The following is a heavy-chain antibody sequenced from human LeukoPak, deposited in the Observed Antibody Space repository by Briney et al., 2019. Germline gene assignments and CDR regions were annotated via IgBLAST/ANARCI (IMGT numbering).Heavy chain of an antibody. CDR3: ARRRDYTTYWFDP. D-gene: IGHD3-16*01. Sequence: ASVKVSCKASGYTFTSYYMHWVRQAPGQGLEWMGWINPNSGGTNYAQKFQGRVTMTRDTSISTAYMELSRLRSDDTAVYYCARRRDYTTYWFDPWGQGTLVTVSS. CDR2: INPNSGGT. CDR1: GYTFTSYY. V-gene: IGHV1-2*02. J-gene: IGHJ5*02.